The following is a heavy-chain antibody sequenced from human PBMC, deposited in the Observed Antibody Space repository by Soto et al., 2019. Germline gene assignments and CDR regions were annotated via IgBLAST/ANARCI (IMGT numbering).Heavy chain of an antibody. CDR3: TNGMGTTIMTHFDD. J-gene: IGHJ4*02. D-gene: IGHD7-27*01. CDR1: GLTFSNYG. CDR2: ISYDGSNE. Sequence: QVQLVESGGGVVQPGKSLRLSCIASGLTFSNYGIHWVRRAPGKGLEWVAVISYDGSNEYYADSVKGRFTISRDNPEKKVYLHMDSLRAEDTAVYYCTNGMGTTIMTHFDDWGQGTLVTVSS. V-gene: IGHV3-30*18.